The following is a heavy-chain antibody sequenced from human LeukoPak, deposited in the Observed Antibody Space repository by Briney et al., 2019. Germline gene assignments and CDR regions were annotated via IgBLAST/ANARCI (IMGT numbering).Heavy chain of an antibody. CDR1: GFTFSSYA. CDR2: ISSNGGST. CDR3: ARSDSQGYFDY. Sequence: PGGSLRLSCAASGFTFSSYAMHWVRQAPGKGLEYVSAISSNGGSTYYANSVKGRFTISRDNSKNTLYLQMGSLRAEDMAVYYCARSDSQGYFDYWGQGTLVTVSS. V-gene: IGHV3-64*01. J-gene: IGHJ4*02. D-gene: IGHD3-22*01.